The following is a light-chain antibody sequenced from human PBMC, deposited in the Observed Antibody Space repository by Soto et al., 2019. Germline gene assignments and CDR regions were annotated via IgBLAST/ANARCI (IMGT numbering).Light chain of an antibody. CDR1: QSVTSSY. CDR2: GAS. V-gene: IGKV3-20*01. CDR3: QQYSSSPWT. Sequence: EIVLTQSPGTLSLSPGERATLSCRASQSVTSSYLAWYQLKPGQAPRLVIYGASSRATGIPDRLSGSGSGTDFTLTISRLEPEDFAVYSCQQYSSSPWTFGQGTKVEIK. J-gene: IGKJ1*01.